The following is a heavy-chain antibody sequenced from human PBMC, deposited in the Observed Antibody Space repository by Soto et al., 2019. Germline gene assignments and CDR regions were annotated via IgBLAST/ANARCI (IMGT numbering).Heavy chain of an antibody. CDR3: ARWSFLDH. CDR1: GFSFSSFV. V-gene: IGHV3-23*01. Sequence: EVQLLESGGRLVQPRGSLRLSCATSGFSFSSFVMSWVRQAPGKGLEWVSSLSGSDGKTYYADSVKGRFSISTDTSKSTLYLEMNSLRAEDTAVYYCARWSFLDHWGQGTRVTVS. J-gene: IGHJ4*02. D-gene: IGHD1-26*01. CDR2: LSGSDGKT.